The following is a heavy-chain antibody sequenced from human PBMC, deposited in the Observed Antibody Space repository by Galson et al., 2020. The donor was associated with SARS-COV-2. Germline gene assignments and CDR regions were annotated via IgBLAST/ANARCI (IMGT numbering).Heavy chain of an antibody. CDR1: GGTFSSYA. J-gene: IGHJ5*02. CDR3: ASTNGLAVAGNWFDP. Sequence: SVKVSCKASGGTFSSYAISWVRQAPGQGLEWMGGIIPIFGTANYAQKFQGRVTITADESTSTAYMELSSLRSEDTAVYYCASTNGLAVAGNWFDPWGQGTLVTVSS. V-gene: IGHV1-69*13. D-gene: IGHD6-19*01. CDR2: IIPIFGTA.